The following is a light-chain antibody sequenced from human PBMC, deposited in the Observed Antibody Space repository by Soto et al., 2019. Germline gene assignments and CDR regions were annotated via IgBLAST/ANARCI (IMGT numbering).Light chain of an antibody. CDR3: QQYGSSPRT. CDR1: QSVSSSY. J-gene: IGKJ5*01. CDR2: GAS. Sequence: EIVLTQSPGTLSLSQGERATLSCRASQSVSSSYLAWYQQKPGQAPRLLIYGASSRATGIPDRFSGSGSGTDFTLTISRLEPEDFAVYYCQQYGSSPRTFGQGTRLEI. V-gene: IGKV3-20*01.